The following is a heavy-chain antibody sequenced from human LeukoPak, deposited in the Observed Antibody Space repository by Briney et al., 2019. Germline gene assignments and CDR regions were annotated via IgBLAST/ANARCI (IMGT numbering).Heavy chain of an antibody. CDR2: TYCRSQCIS. CDR3: ARGSYGLGGYYDYYFDF. D-gene: IGHD3-10*01. J-gene: IGHJ4*02. V-gene: IGHV6-1*01. Sequence: SQTLSLTCAISGDSVSAYRAVRAWFRQSPSGGLEWLGRTYCRSQCISDYAESVKGRINISPDTSTNQFSLQLNSVTPEDTAVYYCARGSYGLGGYYDYYFDFWGQGTLVTVSS. CDR1: GDSVSAYRAV.